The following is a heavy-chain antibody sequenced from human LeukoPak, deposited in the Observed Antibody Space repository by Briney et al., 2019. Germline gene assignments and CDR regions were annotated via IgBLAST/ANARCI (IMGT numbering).Heavy chain of an antibody. J-gene: IGHJ4*02. V-gene: IGHV3-21*01. D-gene: IGHD6-19*01. CDR2: ISSSSSYI. CDR3: ARALPVAV. Sequence: GGSLRLSCAASGFTFSSYAMSWVRRAPGKGLEWVSSISSSSSYIYYADSVKGRFTISRDNAKNSLYLQMNSLRAEDTAVYYCARALPVAVWGQGTLVTVSS. CDR1: GFTFSSYA.